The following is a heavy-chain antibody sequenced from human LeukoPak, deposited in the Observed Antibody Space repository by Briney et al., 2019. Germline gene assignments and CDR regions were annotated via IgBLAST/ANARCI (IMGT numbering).Heavy chain of an antibody. J-gene: IGHJ3*02. Sequence: SETLSLTCTVSGGSFSSSSYYWGWIRQPPGKGLGWIGSIYYSGSTYYNPSLKSRVTISVDTSKNQFSLKLSSVTAADTAVYYCARGPHCSGGSCRYPTWRRLGVFDIWGQGTMVTVSS. D-gene: IGHD2-15*01. CDR3: ARGPHCSGGSCRYPTWRRLGVFDI. CDR1: GGSFSSSSYY. CDR2: IYYSGST. V-gene: IGHV4-39*01.